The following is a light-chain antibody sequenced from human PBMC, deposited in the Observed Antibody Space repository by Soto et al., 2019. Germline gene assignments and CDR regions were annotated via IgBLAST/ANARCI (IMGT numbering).Light chain of an antibody. CDR1: SSDVGGYNY. V-gene: IGLV2-14*01. CDR3: SSYTSSSTWV. Sequence: QSVLTQPASVSGSPGQSITISCNETSSDVGGYNYVSWYQQHPGKAPKLMIYEVSNRPSGVSNRFSGSKSGNTASLTISGLQTEDEADHYCSSYTSSSTWVFGGGTKLTVL. J-gene: IGLJ3*02. CDR2: EVS.